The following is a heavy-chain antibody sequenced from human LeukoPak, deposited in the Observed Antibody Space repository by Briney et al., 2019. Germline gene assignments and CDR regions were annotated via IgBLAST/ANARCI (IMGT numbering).Heavy chain of an antibody. CDR2: IFSRGGA. CDR1: GGSITGFF. V-gene: IGHV4-4*07. D-gene: IGHD6-19*01. J-gene: IGHJ4*02. Sequence: PPETLSLTCAVSGGSITGFFWTWIRQPAGEGLQYIGRIFSRGGANYNPSLQSRVAMSVDTSQNLFSLKLTSVTAADTAVYFCARVATPDVSSPFDFWGQGILVTVSS. CDR3: ARVATPDVSSPFDF.